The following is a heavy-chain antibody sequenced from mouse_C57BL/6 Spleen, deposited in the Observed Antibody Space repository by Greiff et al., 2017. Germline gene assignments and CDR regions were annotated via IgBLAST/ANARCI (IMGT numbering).Heavy chain of an antibody. CDR1: GYTFPSYG. Sequence: VQLVESGAELARPGASVKLSCKASGYTFPSYGISWVKQRTGQGLGWIGEIYPRSGNTSYNEKFKGKATLTADKSSSTAYMELRSLTSEDSAVYFCASSITTVVAHYFDYWGQGTTLTVSS. J-gene: IGHJ2*01. V-gene: IGHV1-81*01. D-gene: IGHD1-1*01. CDR3: ASSITTVVAHYFDY. CDR2: IYPRSGNT.